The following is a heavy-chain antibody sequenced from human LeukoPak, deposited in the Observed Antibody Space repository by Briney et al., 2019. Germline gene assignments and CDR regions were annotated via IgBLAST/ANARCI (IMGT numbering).Heavy chain of an antibody. D-gene: IGHD3-3*01. CDR1: GASISTSRDY. V-gene: IGHV4-39*07. CDR2: INHSGST. J-gene: IGHJ4*02. CDR3: ARFVGRNDFWSGYLNYFDY. Sequence: PSETLSLTCTVSGASISTSRDYWGWIRQPPGKGLEWIGEINHSGSTNYNPSLKSRVTISVDTSKNQFSLKLSSVTAADTAVYYCARFVGRNDFWSGYLNYFDYWGQGTLVTVSS.